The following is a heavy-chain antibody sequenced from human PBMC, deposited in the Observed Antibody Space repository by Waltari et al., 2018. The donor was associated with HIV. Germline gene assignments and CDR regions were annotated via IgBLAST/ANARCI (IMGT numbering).Heavy chain of an antibody. CDR1: GFTFSNYG. D-gene: IGHD6-13*01. Sequence: EVQVLESGGALVQPGGSLRLSCAASGFTFSNYGMSWVRQAPGKWLEWGSTISGGGGSKYYAESVKGRFTVARDNSKNTLYLQMNSLRAEDTAVYFCVKEHQYSHSWYSYYGMDVWGQGTTVTVSS. CDR3: VKEHQYSHSWYSYYGMDV. CDR2: ISGGGGSK. J-gene: IGHJ6*02. V-gene: IGHV3-23*01.